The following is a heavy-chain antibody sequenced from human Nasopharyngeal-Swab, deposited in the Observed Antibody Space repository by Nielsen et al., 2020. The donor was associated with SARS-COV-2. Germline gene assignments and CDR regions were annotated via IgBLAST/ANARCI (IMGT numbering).Heavy chain of an antibody. D-gene: IGHD5-24*01. CDR2: ISYDGSNK. J-gene: IGHJ4*02. CDR3: AKGLEMATADY. CDR1: GFTFSSYG. Sequence: GESLKISCAASGFTFSSYGMHWVRQAPGKGLEWVAVISYDGSNKYYADSVKGRFTISRDNSKNTLYLQMNSLRAEHTAVYYCAKGLEMATADYWGQGTLVTVSS. V-gene: IGHV3-30*18.